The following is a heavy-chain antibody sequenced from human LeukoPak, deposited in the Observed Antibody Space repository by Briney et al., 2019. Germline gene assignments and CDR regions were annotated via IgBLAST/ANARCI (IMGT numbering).Heavy chain of an antibody. J-gene: IGHJ6*03. CDR3: ARVAAAFYYYYYMDV. CDR1: GFTFSSYS. CDR2: ISSSSRYR. D-gene: IGHD6-13*01. Sequence: PGGSLRLSCAASGFTFSSYSMNWVRQAPGKGLEWVSSISSSSRYRYYADSVKGRFPIPRDNTKSSLYLQMNSLRAEDTAVYYCARVAAAFYYYYYMDVWGKGTTVTVSS. V-gene: IGHV3-21*01.